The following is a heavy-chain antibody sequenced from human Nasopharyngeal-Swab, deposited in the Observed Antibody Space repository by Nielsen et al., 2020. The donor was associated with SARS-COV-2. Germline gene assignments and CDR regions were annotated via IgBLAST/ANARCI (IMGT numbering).Heavy chain of an antibody. J-gene: IGHJ4*02. CDR1: GFTFRSYA. CDR2: INNSGGNT. Sequence: GGSLRLSCAASGFTFRSYAMSWVRQAPGRGLEWVSTINNSGGNTHYADSVKGHFTISRDNSKNTLYLQMSSLRAEDTAVYYCARRYYYEDYWGQGTLVTVS. V-gene: IGHV3-23*01. CDR3: ARRYYYEDY. D-gene: IGHD3-22*01.